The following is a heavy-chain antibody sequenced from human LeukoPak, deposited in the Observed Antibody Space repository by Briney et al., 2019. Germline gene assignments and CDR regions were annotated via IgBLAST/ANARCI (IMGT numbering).Heavy chain of an antibody. CDR3: ARGPMVRGVYYFDP. CDR1: GGSISSGGYY. Sequence: SETLSLTCTVSGGSISSGGYYWSWIRQHPEKGLEWIGYIYYSGSTYYNPSLKSRVTISVDTSKNQFSLKLSSVTAADTAVYYCARGPMVRGVYYFDPWGQGTLVTVSS. J-gene: IGHJ5*02. CDR2: IYYSGST. V-gene: IGHV4-31*03. D-gene: IGHD3-10*01.